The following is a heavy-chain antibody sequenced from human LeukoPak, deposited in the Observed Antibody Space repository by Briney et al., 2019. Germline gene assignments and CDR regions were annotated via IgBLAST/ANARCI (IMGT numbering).Heavy chain of an antibody. J-gene: IGHJ4*02. CDR2: IYTSGST. CDR1: GGSISSYY. V-gene: IGHV4-4*07. CDR3: ARHGYDYVWGSYRSS. Sequence: PSETLSLTCTVSGGSISSYYWSWIRQPAGKGLEWIGRIYTSGSTNYNPSLKSRVTMSVDTSKNQFSLKLSSVTAADTAVYYCARHGYDYVWGSYRSSWGQGTLVTVSS. D-gene: IGHD3-16*02.